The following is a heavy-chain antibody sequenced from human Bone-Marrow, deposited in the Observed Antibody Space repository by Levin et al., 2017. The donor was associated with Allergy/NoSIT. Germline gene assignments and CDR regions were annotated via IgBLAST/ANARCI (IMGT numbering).Heavy chain of an antibody. CDR3: ARGRTVASLHAY. D-gene: IGHD3/OR15-3a*01. CDR1: GGSISNYY. J-gene: IGHJ4*02. V-gene: IGHV4-59*01. Sequence: SETLSLTCTVSGGSISNYYWTWIRQPPGKGLQWIGYIYHSGSTNYNSSLESRVTISVDTAKNEFSLKLTSVTAADTAIYFCARGRTVASLHAYWGQGTLVTVSS. CDR2: IYHSGST.